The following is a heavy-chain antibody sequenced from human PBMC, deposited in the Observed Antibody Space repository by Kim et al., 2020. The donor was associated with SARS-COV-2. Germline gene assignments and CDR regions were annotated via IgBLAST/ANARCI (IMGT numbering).Heavy chain of an antibody. CDR3: ARDSGEKGDAFDI. D-gene: IGHD3-10*01. J-gene: IGHJ3*02. V-gene: IGHV1-69*01. Sequence: YAQKFQGRVTITADESTSTAYMELSSLRSEDTAVYYCARDSGEKGDAFDIWGQGTMVTVSS.